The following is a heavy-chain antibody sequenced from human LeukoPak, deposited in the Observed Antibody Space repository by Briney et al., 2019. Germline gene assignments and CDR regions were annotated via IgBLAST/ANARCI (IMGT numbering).Heavy chain of an antibody. CDR3: ARAPYYDSSGYYYWLDI. V-gene: IGHV4-59*01. CDR2: IYYSGST. D-gene: IGHD3-22*01. Sequence: PSETLSLTCTVSGGSISSYYWSWIRRPPGKGLEWIGYIYYSGSTNYNPSLNSRVTISVDTSKNQFSLRLSSVTPADTAVYYCARAPYYDSSGYYYWLDIWGQGTMVTVSS. J-gene: IGHJ3*02. CDR1: GGSISSYY.